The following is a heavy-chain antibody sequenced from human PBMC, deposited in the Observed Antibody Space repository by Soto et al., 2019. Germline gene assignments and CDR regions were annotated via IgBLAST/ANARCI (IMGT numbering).Heavy chain of an antibody. J-gene: IGHJ5*02. CDR1: GFTFSSYE. D-gene: IGHD2-15*01. V-gene: IGHV3-48*03. Sequence: EVQLVESGGGLVQPGGSLRLSCVASGFTFSSYEMNWVRQAPGKGLEWLACINTGGGTIYYADSVKGRFTISRDNAKNSLYLQMDSLRAEDTAVYYCARDGIVRGFDPWGQGTLVTVSS. CDR2: INTGGGTI. CDR3: ARDGIVRGFDP.